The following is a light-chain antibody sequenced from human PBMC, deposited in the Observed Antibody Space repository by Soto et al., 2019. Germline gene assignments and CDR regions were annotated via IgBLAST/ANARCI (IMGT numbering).Light chain of an antibody. CDR2: GAS. CDR3: QQHNYWPS. Sequence: EIVMTQSPVTLSVSPGERATLSCRASQSVGSNLAWYQQKPGQAPRLLLYGASTSATGIPGRFSGSGSGTEFTLTITSLQSEDFAVYYCQQHNYWPSFGQGTKLEFK. CDR1: QSVGSN. V-gene: IGKV3-15*01. J-gene: IGKJ2*01.